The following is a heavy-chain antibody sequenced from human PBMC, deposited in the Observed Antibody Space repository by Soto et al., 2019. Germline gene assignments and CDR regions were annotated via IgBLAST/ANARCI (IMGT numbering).Heavy chain of an antibody. CDR1: GYTFTSYD. D-gene: IGHD6-6*01. CDR3: ARGRKKLVPHYYYYYYGMDV. Sequence: ASVKVSCKASGYTFTSYDINWVRQATGQGLEWMGWMNPNSGNTGYAQKFQGRVTMTRNTSISTAYMELSSLRSEDTAVYYCARGRKKLVPHYYYYYYGMDVWGQGTTVTVSS. V-gene: IGHV1-8*01. CDR2: MNPNSGNT. J-gene: IGHJ6*02.